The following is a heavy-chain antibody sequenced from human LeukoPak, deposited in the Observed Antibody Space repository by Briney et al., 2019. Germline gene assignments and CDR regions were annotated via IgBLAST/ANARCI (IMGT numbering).Heavy chain of an antibody. CDR2: ISGSGRST. D-gene: IGHD3-9*01. J-gene: IGHJ5*02. CDR3: AKDLRYFDWPTP. CDR1: GFIFSNYA. Sequence: RGSLRLSCAASGFIFSNYAMSWVRQAPGKGLEWVSAISGSGRSTYYADSVKGRFTISRDNSKTTLSLQMNSLRAEDTAVYYCAKDLRYFDWPTPWGQGTLVTVSS. V-gene: IGHV3-23*01.